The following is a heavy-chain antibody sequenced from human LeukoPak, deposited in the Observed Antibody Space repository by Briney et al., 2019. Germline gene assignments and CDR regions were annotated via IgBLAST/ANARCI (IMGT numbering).Heavy chain of an antibody. D-gene: IGHD3-22*01. CDR3: ARDLYRIVVVPHYFDY. V-gene: IGHV3-23*01. J-gene: IGHJ4*02. CDR1: GFTFSSYA. CDR2: ISGSGGNT. Sequence: GGSLRLSCAASGFTFSSYAMSWVRQAPGKGLEWVSAISGSGGNTYYADSVKGRFTISRDNSKNMLYLQMNSLRAEDTAVYYCARDLYRIVVVPHYFDYWGQGTLVTVSS.